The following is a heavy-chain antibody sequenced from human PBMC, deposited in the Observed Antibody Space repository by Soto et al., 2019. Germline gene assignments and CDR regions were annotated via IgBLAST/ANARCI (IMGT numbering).Heavy chain of an antibody. J-gene: IGHJ3*02. CDR2: IIPICGTT. V-gene: IGHV1-69*05. CDR1: GGTFSSYA. CDR3: AGAAAGAFDI. D-gene: IGHD6-13*01. Sequence: SVKVSCKASGGTFSSYAISWVRQAPGQGLEWMGIIIPICGTTSYAQKFQGRVTITRDTSTSTVYMELSSLRSEDTAVYYCAGAAAGAFDIWGQGTMVTVSS.